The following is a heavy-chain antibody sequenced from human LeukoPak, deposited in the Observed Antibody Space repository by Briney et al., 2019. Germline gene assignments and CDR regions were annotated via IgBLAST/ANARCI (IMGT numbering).Heavy chain of an antibody. CDR3: ALYIVVVPAAIRWSQGWFDP. J-gene: IGHJ5*02. V-gene: IGHV4-34*01. CDR1: GGSFSGYY. Sequence: PSETLSLTCAVYGGSFSGYYWSWIRQPPGKGLEWIGEINHSGSTNYNPSLESRVTISVDTSKNQFSLKLSSVTAADTAVYYCALYIVVVPAAIRWSQGWFDPWGQGTLVTVSS. D-gene: IGHD2-2*02. CDR2: INHSGST.